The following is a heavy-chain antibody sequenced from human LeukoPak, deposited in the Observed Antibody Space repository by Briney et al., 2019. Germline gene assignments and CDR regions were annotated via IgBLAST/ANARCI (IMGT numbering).Heavy chain of an antibody. D-gene: IGHD3-22*01. CDR1: GFTFSNAW. J-gene: IGHJ1*01. Sequence: GGSLRLSCAASGFTFSNAWMSWVRQAPGKGLQWLANIKTDGSEKYYVDSVKGRFTISRDNAKNSLYLQMNSLRAEDTAVYYCATYSSLNRREFQYWGQGTLLTVSS. V-gene: IGHV3-7*01. CDR2: IKTDGSEK. CDR3: ATYSSLNRREFQY.